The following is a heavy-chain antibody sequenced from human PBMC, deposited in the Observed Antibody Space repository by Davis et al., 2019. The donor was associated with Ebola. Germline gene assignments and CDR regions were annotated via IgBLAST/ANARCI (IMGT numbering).Heavy chain of an antibody. J-gene: IGHJ6*04. V-gene: IGHV7-4-1*02. D-gene: IGHD6-19*01. CDR2: INTNTGNP. Sequence: ASVKVSCKASGGTFSSYAISGVRHAPGQGLEWMGWINTNTGNPTYDQGFTGRFVFSLDTSVSTAYLQISSLKAEDTAVYYCARDLSSGWPYYYYGMDVWGKGTTVTVSS. CDR3: ARDLSSGWPYYYYGMDV. CDR1: GGTFSSYA.